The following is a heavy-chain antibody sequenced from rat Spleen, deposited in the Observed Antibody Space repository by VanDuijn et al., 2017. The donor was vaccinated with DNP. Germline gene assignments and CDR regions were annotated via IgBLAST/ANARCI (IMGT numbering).Heavy chain of an antibody. J-gene: IGHJ2*01. V-gene: IGHV2-15*01. Sequence: QVQLKESGPGLVQPSETLSLTCTVSGFSLPSFSVSWVRQPPGKGLGWMGVIWGDGSTAYNSDLKSRLSISRDTSKSQVFLKMNRLQSEDTGTYYCDRHTLAPYIDYWGQGVMVTVSA. CDR1: GFSLPSFS. CDR3: DRHTLAPYIDY. CDR2: IWGDGST. D-gene: IGHD1-4*01.